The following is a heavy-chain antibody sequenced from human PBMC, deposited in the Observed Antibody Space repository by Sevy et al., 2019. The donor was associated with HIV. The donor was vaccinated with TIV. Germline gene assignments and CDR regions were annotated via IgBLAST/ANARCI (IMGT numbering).Heavy chain of an antibody. Sequence: ASVKVSCNTSGYTFNSYVITWVRQAPGQGLEWMGWINAYNGNTDYAQKLQGRVTMTTDTSTSTAYMELRSLRSDDTAVYYCASSSIGIDYYYGMDVWGQRTTVTVSS. CDR2: INAYNGNT. D-gene: IGHD3-22*01. CDR3: ASSSIGIDYYYGMDV. J-gene: IGHJ6*02. V-gene: IGHV1-18*01. CDR1: GYTFNSYV.